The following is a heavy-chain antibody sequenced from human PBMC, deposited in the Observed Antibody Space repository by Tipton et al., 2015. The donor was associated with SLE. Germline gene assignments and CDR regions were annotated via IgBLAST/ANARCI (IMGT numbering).Heavy chain of an antibody. CDR2: ISSSSSYT. J-gene: IGHJ3*02. CDR1: GFTFSDYY. CDR3: AREDEDYHGTLAGFDI. Sequence: SLRLSCAASGFTFSDYYMSWIRQAPGKGLEWVSYISSSSSYTNYADSVKGRFTISRDNANKSLHLQMNSLRAEDSAVYYCAREDEDYHGTLAGFDIWGQGTVVTVSS. V-gene: IGHV3-11*06. D-gene: IGHD1-1*01.